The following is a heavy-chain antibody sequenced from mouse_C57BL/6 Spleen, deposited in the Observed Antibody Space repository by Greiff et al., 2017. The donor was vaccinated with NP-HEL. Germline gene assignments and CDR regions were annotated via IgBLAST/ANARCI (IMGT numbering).Heavy chain of an antibody. Sequence: EVMLVESGGGLVKPGASLKLSCAASGFTFSDYGMHWVRQAPEKGLEWVAYISRGSSTINYADTVKGRFTISRDNAKNTLFMQMTSLRSEDTAMYYCASYKFYYFDYWGQGTTLTVSS. CDR3: ASYKFYYFDY. V-gene: IGHV5-17*01. CDR1: GFTFSDYG. CDR2: ISRGSSTI. D-gene: IGHD1-3*01. J-gene: IGHJ2*01.